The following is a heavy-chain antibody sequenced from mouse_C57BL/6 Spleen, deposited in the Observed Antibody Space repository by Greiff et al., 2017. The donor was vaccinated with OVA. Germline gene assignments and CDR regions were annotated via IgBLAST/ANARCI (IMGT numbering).Heavy chain of an antibody. Sequence: VQLQQSGAELVRPGASVTLSCKASGYTFTDYEMHWVKQTPVHGLEWIGAIDPETGGTAYNQKFKGKAILTADKSSSTAYMELRSLTSEDSAVYYCTRHYGSPEAYYFDYWGQGTTLTVSS. D-gene: IGHD1-1*01. CDR2: IDPETGGT. J-gene: IGHJ2*01. V-gene: IGHV1-15*01. CDR3: TRHYGSPEAYYFDY. CDR1: GYTFTDYE.